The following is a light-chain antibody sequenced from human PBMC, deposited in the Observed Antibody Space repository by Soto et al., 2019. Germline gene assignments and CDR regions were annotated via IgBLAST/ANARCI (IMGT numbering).Light chain of an antibody. CDR3: QSYDSSLSGPVV. CDR1: SSNIGAGYD. CDR2: GNS. V-gene: IGLV1-40*01. Sequence: QSVLTQPPSVSGAPGQRVTISCTGSSSNIGAGYDVHWYQQLPGTAPKLLIYGNSNRPSGVPDPFSGSKSGTSASLAITGRQAEDEADYYCQSYDSSLSGPVVFGGGTKLTVL. J-gene: IGLJ2*01.